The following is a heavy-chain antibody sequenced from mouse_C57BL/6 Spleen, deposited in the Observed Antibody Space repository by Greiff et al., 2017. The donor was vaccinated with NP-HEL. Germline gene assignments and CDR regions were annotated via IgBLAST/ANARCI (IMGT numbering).Heavy chain of an antibody. CDR2: INPSTGGT. J-gene: IGHJ4*01. Sequence: EVKLMESGPELVKPGASVKISCKASGYSFTGYYMNWVKQSPEKSLEWVGEINPSTGGTTYNQKFKAKATLTVDKSSSTAYMQLKSLTSEDSAVYYCARYEGSYYEAMDYWGQGTSVTVSS. CDR3: ARYEGSYYEAMDY. V-gene: IGHV1-42*01. D-gene: IGHD1-1*02. CDR1: GYSFTGYY.